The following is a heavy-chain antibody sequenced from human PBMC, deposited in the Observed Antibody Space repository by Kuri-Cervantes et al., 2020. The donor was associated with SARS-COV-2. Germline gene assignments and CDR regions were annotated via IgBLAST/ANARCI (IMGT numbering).Heavy chain of an antibody. J-gene: IGHJ4*02. D-gene: IGHD2-8*01. CDR1: GGSISSSSYY. CDR3: ARQYCTNGVCHTPFDY. V-gene: IGHV4-39*01. CDR2: IYYSGST. Sequence: GSLRLSCTVSGGSISSSSYYWGWIRQPPGKGLEWIGSIYYSGSTYYNPSLKSRVTISVDTSKNQFSLKLSSVTAADTTVYYCARQYCTNGVCHTPFDYWGQVTLVTVSS.